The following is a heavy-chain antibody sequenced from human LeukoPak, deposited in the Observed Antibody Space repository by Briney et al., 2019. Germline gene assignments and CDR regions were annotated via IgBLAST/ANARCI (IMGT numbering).Heavy chain of an antibody. V-gene: IGHV1-24*01. CDR2: FDPEDGET. CDR3: ATSLMVKGVFDY. D-gene: IGHD2-8*01. CDR1: GYTLTELS. J-gene: IGHJ4*02. Sequence: ASVTVSCKVSGYTLTELSMHWVRQAPGKGLEWMGGFDPEDGETIYAQKFQGRVTMTEDTSTDTAYMELSSLRSEDTAVYYCATSLMVKGVFDYWGQGTLVTVSS.